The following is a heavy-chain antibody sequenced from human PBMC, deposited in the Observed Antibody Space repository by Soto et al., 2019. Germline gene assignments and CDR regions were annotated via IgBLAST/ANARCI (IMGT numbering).Heavy chain of an antibody. D-gene: IGHD6-25*01. CDR2: IYHSGST. Sequence: PSETLSLTCAVSGYSISSGYYWGWIRQPPGKGLEWIGSIYHSGSTYYNPSLKSRVTISVDTSKNQFSLKLSSVTAADTAVYYCARDSGCSEYYYYGMDVWGQGTTVTVSS. V-gene: IGHV4-38-2*02. J-gene: IGHJ6*02. CDR1: GYSISSGYY. CDR3: ARDSGCSEYYYYGMDV.